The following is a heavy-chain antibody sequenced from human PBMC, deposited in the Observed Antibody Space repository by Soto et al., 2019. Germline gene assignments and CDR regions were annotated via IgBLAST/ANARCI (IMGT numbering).Heavy chain of an antibody. CDR2: IYYSGST. J-gene: IGHJ6*03. Sequence: SETLSLTCTVSGGSISSYYWSWIRQPPGKGLEWIGYIYYSGSTNYNPSLKSRVTISVDTSKNQFSLKLSSVTAADTAVYYCARERRPPIAAAPLYYYYMDVWGKGTTVTVSS. D-gene: IGHD6-13*01. CDR1: GGSISSYY. CDR3: ARERRPPIAAAPLYYYYMDV. V-gene: IGHV4-59*01.